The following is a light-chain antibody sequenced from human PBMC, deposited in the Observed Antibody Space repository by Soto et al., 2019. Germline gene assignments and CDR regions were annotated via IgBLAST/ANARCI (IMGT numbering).Light chain of an antibody. J-gene: IGLJ1*01. CDR1: SSDVGGYNY. V-gene: IGLV2-14*01. CDR3: SSYTSSTFYV. CDR2: EVS. Sequence: QSVLTQPASVSGSPGQSITISCTGTSSDVGGYNYVSWYQQHPGKAPKLMIYEVSNRPSGVSKRSSGSKSGNTASLTISGLQAEDEADYYCSSYTSSTFYVFGTGTKVTVL.